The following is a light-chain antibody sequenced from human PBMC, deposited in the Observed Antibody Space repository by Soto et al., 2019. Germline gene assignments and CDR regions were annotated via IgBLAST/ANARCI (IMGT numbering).Light chain of an antibody. J-gene: IGKJ2*01. CDR1: QSISVW. CDR3: QQYNSSPYT. Sequence: DIQMTQSPSTLSASVGDSVTITCRASQSISVWLAWYQQKPGKAPNLLIYNASSLEDGVPSRFSGSGSATQFALTISSLQPDDFPTYYCQQYNSSPYTFGQGTKLEIK. CDR2: NAS. V-gene: IGKV1-5*03.